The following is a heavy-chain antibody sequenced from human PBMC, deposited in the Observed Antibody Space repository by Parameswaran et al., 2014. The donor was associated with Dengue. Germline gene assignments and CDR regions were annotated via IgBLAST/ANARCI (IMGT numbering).Heavy chain of an antibody. CDR2: ISSSGSIM. CDR3: VKLHEVGYSYGNWFDP. V-gene: IGHV3-11*04. Sequence: VRQMPGKGLEWVSYISSSGSIMYYADFVKGRFTISRDNAKNSLHLQMNSLRAEDTAMYYCVKLHEVGYSYGNWFDPWGQGTLVTVSS. D-gene: IGHD1-26*01. J-gene: IGHJ5*02.